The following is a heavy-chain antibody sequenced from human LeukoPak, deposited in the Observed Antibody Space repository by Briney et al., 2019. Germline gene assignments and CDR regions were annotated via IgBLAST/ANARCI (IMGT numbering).Heavy chain of an antibody. D-gene: IGHD5-18*01. J-gene: IGHJ4*02. V-gene: IGHV4-59*01. CDR1: GGSISSYY. CDR3: ARARGYSYGSIRFDY. CDR2: IYYSGST. Sequence: SETLSLTCTVSGGSISSYYWSWIRQPPGKGLEWIGYIYYSGSTNYNPSLKSRVTISVDTSKNQFSLKLSSVTAADTAVYYCARARGYSYGSIRFDYWGQGTLVTVS.